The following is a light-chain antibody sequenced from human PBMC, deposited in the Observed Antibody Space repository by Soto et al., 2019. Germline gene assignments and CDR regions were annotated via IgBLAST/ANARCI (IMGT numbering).Light chain of an antibody. CDR1: QSVSSY. CDR3: QQRGNWPLT. Sequence: EIVLTQSPATLSLSPGERATLSCRASQSVSSYLAWYRQKPGQAPRLLIYDASNRAAGIPARFSGSGSGTDFTLTISSLEPEDFAVYYCQQRGNWPLTFGGGTKVDNK. V-gene: IGKV3-11*01. CDR2: DAS. J-gene: IGKJ4*01.